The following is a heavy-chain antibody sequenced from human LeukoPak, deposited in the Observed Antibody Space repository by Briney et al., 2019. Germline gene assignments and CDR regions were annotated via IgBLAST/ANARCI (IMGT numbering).Heavy chain of an antibody. Sequence: SETLSLTCTVSGGSISSSSYSWGWIRQPPGKGLEWIGSIYYSGSTNYNPSLKSRVTISVDTSKNQFSLKLSSVTAADTAVYYCASTANWYSSGWFDAFDIWGQGTMVTVSS. J-gene: IGHJ3*02. V-gene: IGHV4-39*07. CDR2: IYYSGST. CDR1: GGSISSSSYS. D-gene: IGHD6-19*01. CDR3: ASTANWYSSGWFDAFDI.